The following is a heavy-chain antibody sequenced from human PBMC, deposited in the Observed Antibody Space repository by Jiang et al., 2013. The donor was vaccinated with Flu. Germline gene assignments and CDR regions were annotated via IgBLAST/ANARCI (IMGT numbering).Heavy chain of an antibody. J-gene: IGHJ4*02. CDR3: ARHFVGLEY. D-gene: IGHD6-6*01. CDR1: GGSISPYY. Sequence: PGLVKPSETLSLTCAVSGGSISPYYWSWIRQPPGEGLEWIGYIYYSGSTIYNPSLKSRVTISVDTSKNQFSLKLSSVAAADTAVYYCARHFVGLEYWGQGTLVTVSS. CDR2: IYYSGST. V-gene: IGHV4-59*08.